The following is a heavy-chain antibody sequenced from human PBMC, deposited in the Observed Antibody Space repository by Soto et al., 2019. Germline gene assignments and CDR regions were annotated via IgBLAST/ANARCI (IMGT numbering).Heavy chain of an antibody. J-gene: IGHJ4*02. CDR1: GYTFSNFW. CDR3: ARSPRSSPYFDY. Sequence: RGESLKISCQSSGYTFSNFWIGWVRQLPGKGLEWMGIIYPGGHETRYSPSFHGKVTISADRSINTAYLQWNSLEASDTAFYFCARSPRSSPYFDYWGQGALVTV. D-gene: IGHD6-13*01. V-gene: IGHV5-51*01. CDR2: IYPGGHET.